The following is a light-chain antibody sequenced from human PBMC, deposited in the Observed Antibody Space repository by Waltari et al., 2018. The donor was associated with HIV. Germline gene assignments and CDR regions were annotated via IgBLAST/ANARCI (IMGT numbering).Light chain of an antibody. V-gene: IGKV1-12*01. J-gene: IGKJ4*01. CDR1: QDITTS. CDR3: QQASSFPLS. Sequence: QMTQSPSSLSASVGDRVLITCRASQDITTSLAWYQLKPGGPPRLLIFAASGLHGGVPPRFSGSGSGTVFVLTISNLQPEDSATYYCQQASSFPLSFGGGTKVEI. CDR2: AAS.